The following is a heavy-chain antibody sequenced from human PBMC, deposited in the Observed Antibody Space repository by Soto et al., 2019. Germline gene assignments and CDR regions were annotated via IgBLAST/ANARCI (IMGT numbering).Heavy chain of an antibody. CDR1: GGSFSGYY. D-gene: IGHD6-19*01. J-gene: IGHJ5*02. Sequence: SEPLSLTCAVYGGSFSGYYWSWIRQPPGKGLEWIGEINHSGSTNYNPSLKSRVTISVDTSKNQFSLKLSSVTAADTAVYYCARGRGIAVARRWFDPWGQGTLVTVSS. CDR3: ARGRGIAVARRWFDP. CDR2: INHSGST. V-gene: IGHV4-34*01.